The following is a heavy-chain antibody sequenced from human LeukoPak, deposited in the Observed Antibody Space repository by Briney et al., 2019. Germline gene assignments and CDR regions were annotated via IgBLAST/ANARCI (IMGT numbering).Heavy chain of an antibody. J-gene: IGHJ6*02. CDR2: IYYSGST. Sequence: PSETLSLTCTVSGGSISSGGYYWSWIRQHPGKGLEWIGYIYYSGSTYYNPSLKSRVTISVDTSKNQFSLKLSSVTAADTAVYYCARSSYDFWSGYYSHRRAPLDYYYYYYGMDVWGQGTTVTVSS. V-gene: IGHV4-31*03. D-gene: IGHD3-3*01. CDR3: ARSSYDFWSGYYSHRRAPLDYYYYYYGMDV. CDR1: GGSISSGGYY.